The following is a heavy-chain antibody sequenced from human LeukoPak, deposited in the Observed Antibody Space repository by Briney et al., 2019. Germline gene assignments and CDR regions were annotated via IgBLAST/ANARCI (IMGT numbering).Heavy chain of an antibody. V-gene: IGHV4-34*01. CDR1: GGSFSGYY. J-gene: IGHJ4*02. D-gene: IGHD6-13*01. CDR2: INHSGST. Sequence: KPSETLSLTCAVYGGSFSGYYWGWIRQPPGKGLEWIGEINHSGSTNYNPSLKSRVTISVDTSKNQFSLKLSSVTAADTAVYYCARQYSSSSDFDYWGQGTLVTVSS. CDR3: ARQYSSSSDFDY.